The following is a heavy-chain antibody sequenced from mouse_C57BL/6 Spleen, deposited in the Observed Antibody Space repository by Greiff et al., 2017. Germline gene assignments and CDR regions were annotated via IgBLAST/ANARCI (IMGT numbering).Heavy chain of an antibody. V-gene: IGHV1-15*01. D-gene: IGHD2-5*01. Sequence: LVESGAELVRPGASVTLSCKASGYTFTDYEMHWVKQTPVHGLEWIGAIDPETGGTAYNQKFKGKAILTADKSSSTAYMVLRSLTSEDSAVYYCTRDSNSDYWGQGTTLSVSS. J-gene: IGHJ2*01. CDR2: IDPETGGT. CDR3: TRDSNSDY. CDR1: GYTFTDYE.